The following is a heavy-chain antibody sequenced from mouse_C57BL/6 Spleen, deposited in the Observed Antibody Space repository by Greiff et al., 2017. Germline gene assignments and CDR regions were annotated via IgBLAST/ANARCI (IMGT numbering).Heavy chain of an antibody. V-gene: IGHV1-61*01. CDR1: GYTFTSYW. J-gene: IGHJ1*03. CDR3: ARDTTVSTWYFDV. D-gene: IGHD1-1*01. Sequence: QVQLQQPGAELVRPGSSVKLSCKASGYTFTSYWMDWVKQRPGQGLEWIGNIYPSDSETHYNQKFKDKATLTVDKSSSTAYMQLSSLTSEDSAVYYCARDTTVSTWYFDVWGTGTTVTVSS. CDR2: IYPSDSET.